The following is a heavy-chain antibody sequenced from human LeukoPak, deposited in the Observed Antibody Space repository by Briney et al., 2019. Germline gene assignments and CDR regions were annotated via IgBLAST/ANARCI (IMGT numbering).Heavy chain of an antibody. D-gene: IGHD3-10*01. CDR2: ISAYNGNT. V-gene: IGHV1-18*01. CDR1: GYTFTSYG. J-gene: IGHJ4*02. Sequence: ASVKVSCKASGYTFTSYGISWVRQAPGQGLEWMGWISAYNGNTNYAQKLQGRVTMTTDTSTSTAYMELRSLRSDDTAVYYCARALYCGSGSYYFDYWGQGTLVTVSS. CDR3: ARALYCGSGSYYFDY.